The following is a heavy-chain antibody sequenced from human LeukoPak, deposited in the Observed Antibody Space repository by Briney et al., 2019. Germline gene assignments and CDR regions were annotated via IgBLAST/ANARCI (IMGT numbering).Heavy chain of an antibody. Sequence: GGSLRLSCAASGFTFSSYGMHWVRQAPGKGLEWVAVIWYDGSNKYYADSVKGRFTISRDNPKNTLYLQMNSLRAEDTAVYYCAKADKWLVPASWGQGTLVTVSS. J-gene: IGHJ5*02. CDR2: IWYDGSNK. V-gene: IGHV3-33*06. CDR1: GFTFSSYG. D-gene: IGHD6-19*01. CDR3: AKADKWLVPAS.